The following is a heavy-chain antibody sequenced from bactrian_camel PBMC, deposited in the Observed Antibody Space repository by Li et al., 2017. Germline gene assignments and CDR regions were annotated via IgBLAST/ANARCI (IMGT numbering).Heavy chain of an antibody. CDR1: GHSYRSYC. Sequence: VQLVESGGGSVQVGGSLRLSCALSGHSYRSYCFAWFRQAPGKEREGVAAFDSHNGTAYADSATGRFTISRDNTKNTLYLQMNSLKTEDTAMYYCAIRNWYWGQGTQVTVS. D-gene: IGHD7*01. V-gene: IGHV3S57*01. CDR2: FDSHNGT. J-gene: IGHJ4*01. CDR3: AIRNWY.